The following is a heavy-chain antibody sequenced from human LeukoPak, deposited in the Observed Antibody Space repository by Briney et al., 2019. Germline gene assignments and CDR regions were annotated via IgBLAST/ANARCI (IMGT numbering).Heavy chain of an antibody. CDR1: GGSISSYY. D-gene: IGHD6-13*01. Sequence: SETLSLTCTVSGGSISSYYWSWIRQPPGKGLEWIGYIYSSGSTNYNPSLKSRVTISVDTSKNQFSLKLSSVTAADTAVYYCARVNSSSWYFQHWGQGTLVTVSS. CDR2: IYSSGST. J-gene: IGHJ1*01. V-gene: IGHV4-59*01. CDR3: ARVNSSSWYFQH.